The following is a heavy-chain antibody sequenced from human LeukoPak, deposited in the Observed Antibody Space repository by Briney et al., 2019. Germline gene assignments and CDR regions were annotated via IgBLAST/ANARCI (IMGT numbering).Heavy chain of an antibody. Sequence: SETLSLTCTVSGGFISAYYWSWIRQPPGKGLEWIGYIHYSGTTNYYPSLKSRVTIALDTSKNQFSLKLNSVTAADTAVYYCARVVRDSSGWYHFDYWGQGTLVTVSS. V-gene: IGHV4-59*01. CDR3: ARVVRDSSGWYHFDY. J-gene: IGHJ4*02. D-gene: IGHD6-19*01. CDR2: IHYSGTT. CDR1: GGFISAYY.